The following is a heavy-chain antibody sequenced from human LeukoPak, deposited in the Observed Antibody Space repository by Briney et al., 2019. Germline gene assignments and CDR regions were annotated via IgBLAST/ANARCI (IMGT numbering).Heavy chain of an antibody. CDR3: GRHLYGGNSAIDY. D-gene: IGHD4-23*01. CDR1: GYSFTSYW. CDR2: MYPGDSDT. V-gene: IGHV5-51*01. J-gene: IGHJ4*02. Sequence: GESLKISSRGSGYSFTSYWIGWVRQMPGKGLEWMGIMYPGDSDTRYSPSFQGQVTISVDKSISTAYLQWSSLKASDTAMYYCGRHLYGGNSAIDYWGQGTLVTVSS.